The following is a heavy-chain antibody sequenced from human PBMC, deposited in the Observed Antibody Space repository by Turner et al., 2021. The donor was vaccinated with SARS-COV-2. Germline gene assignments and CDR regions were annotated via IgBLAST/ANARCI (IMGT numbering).Heavy chain of an antibody. Sequence: QVQLVQSGAVVKKPGSSVKVSCKASGATFSSYAISWVRQAPGQGLEWMGGIIPIFGTTNYAQKFQARVTITADESTSTAYMELSSLRSEDTAVYYCARVGSSVVPYYYSGVDVWGQGTTVTVSS. D-gene: IGHD3-22*01. CDR1: GATFSSYA. CDR3: ARVGSSVVPYYYSGVDV. V-gene: IGHV1-69*12. CDR2: IIPIFGTT. J-gene: IGHJ6*02.